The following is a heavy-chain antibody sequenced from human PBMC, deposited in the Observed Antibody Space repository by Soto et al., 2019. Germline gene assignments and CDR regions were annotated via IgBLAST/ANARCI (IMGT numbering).Heavy chain of an antibody. Sequence: SGPTLVNPIEPLTLTCTFSGFSLSTSGMCVSWIRQSPGKALEWLALIDWDDDKYYSTSLKTRLTISKDTSKNQVVLTMTNMDPVDTATYYCARMLTAVAGRNYFDFWGQGALVTVSS. J-gene: IGHJ4*02. CDR1: GFSLSTSGMC. CDR2: IDWDDDK. V-gene: IGHV2-70*01. D-gene: IGHD6-19*01. CDR3: ARMLTAVAGRNYFDF.